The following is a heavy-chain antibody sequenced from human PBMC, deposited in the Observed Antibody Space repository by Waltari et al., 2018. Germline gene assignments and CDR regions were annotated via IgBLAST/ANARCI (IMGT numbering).Heavy chain of an antibody. J-gene: IGHJ4*02. Sequence: QVQLVQSGAEVKKPGASVKVSCKASGYTFTSYDINWVRKATGQGREWMGWVNPNCGNTGYAQKFQGRVTMSRNTSISTPYIELSILRSEDTAVYYCARVGVTWGFTMIRWGQGTLVTVSS. CDR3: ARVGVTWGFTMIR. V-gene: IGHV1-8*01. CDR1: GYTFTSYD. CDR2: VNPNCGNT. D-gene: IGHD3-22*01.